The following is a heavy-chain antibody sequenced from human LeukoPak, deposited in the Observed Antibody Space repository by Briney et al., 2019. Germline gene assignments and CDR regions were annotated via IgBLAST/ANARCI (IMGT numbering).Heavy chain of an antibody. Sequence: PSETLSLTCIVSGGSISNYYWSWIRQPPGKGLEWIGYIYYSGSTNYNASLKSRVIISVDTSKNQFSLKLNSVTAADTAVYYCAATSYYGSGTYDYWGQGSLVTVSS. CDR2: IYYSGST. V-gene: IGHV4-59*08. CDR3: AATSYYGSGTYDY. J-gene: IGHJ4*02. CDR1: GGSISNYY. D-gene: IGHD3-10*01.